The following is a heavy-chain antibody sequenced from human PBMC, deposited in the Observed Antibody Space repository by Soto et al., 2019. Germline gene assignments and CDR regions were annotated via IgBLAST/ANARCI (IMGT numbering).Heavy chain of an antibody. Sequence: QLQLQESGPGLVKPSETLSLTCTVSGGSIRRSNYYWAWIRQPPGKGLERIGSIYSSGSTSYNPSLESRVTISVDTSKNQFSLKLTSVTASDTAVYYCARHLGCGGTGCPDDGFDIWGQGATVTVSS. CDR1: GGSIRRSNYY. V-gene: IGHV4-39*01. CDR2: IYSSGST. J-gene: IGHJ3*02. CDR3: ARHLGCGGTGCPDDGFDI. D-gene: IGHD2-2*01.